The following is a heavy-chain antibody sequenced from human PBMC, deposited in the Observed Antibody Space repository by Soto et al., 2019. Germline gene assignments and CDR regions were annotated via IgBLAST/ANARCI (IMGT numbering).Heavy chain of an antibody. Sequence: EVQLLESGGGLVQPGGSLTLSCAASGFRFSSYVMSWVRQAPGKGLEWVSTLNGGGGDRFYADSVKGRFTISRDNSQNTVYLQMNSLRVEDTAFYYCAKDDPIQTDCSGHTCLTLGPLDMWGQGTLVTVSS. V-gene: IGHV3-23*01. CDR3: AKDDPIQTDCSGHTCLTLGPLDM. CDR1: GFRFSSYV. CDR2: LNGGGGDR. J-gene: IGHJ3*02. D-gene: IGHD2-15*01.